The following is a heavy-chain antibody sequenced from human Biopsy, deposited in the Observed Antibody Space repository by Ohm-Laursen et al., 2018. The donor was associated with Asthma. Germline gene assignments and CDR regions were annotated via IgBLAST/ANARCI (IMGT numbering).Heavy chain of an antibody. CDR2: INPSGGST. J-gene: IGHJ1*01. CDR3: ARAGALIVGATMGY. V-gene: IGHV1-46*01. D-gene: IGHD1-26*01. Sequence: SVKVSCKASGYPFIGYHIHWMRQAPGQGLEWMGRINPSGGSTSYAQKFQGRVTMTRDTSTSTVYMELSSLRSEDTAVYYCARAGALIVGATMGYWGQGTLVTVSS. CDR1: GYPFIGYH.